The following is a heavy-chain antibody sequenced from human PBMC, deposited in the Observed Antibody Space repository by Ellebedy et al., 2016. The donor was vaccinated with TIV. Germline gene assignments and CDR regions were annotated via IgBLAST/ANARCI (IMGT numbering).Heavy chain of an antibody. CDR3: ARSGYDANRSEGMDV. CDR1: GYTFTSYG. CDR2: ISADNGNT. V-gene: IGHV1-18*01. J-gene: IGHJ6*02. Sequence: AASVKVSCKASGYTFTSYGISWVRQAPGQGLEWMGWISADNGNTKYAQKLQGRVTLTTDTSTSTADMEMRSLRSDDPAVYYCARSGYDANRSEGMDVWGQGTTVTVSS. D-gene: IGHD3-22*01.